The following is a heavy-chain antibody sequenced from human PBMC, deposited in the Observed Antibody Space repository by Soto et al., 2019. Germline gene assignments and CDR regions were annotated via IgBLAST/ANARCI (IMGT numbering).Heavy chain of an antibody. Sequence: SQTLSLTCAISGDSVSSNTAAWNWIRSSPSRGLEWLGRTYYRSNWYNDYAVSVESRITINPDTSKNQFSLQLNSVTPEDAAVYYCTRGRGITVAGKGLDYWGQGTMVTVSS. CDR2: TYYRSNWYN. CDR1: GDSVSSNTAA. J-gene: IGHJ4*02. V-gene: IGHV6-1*01. CDR3: TRGRGITVAGKGLDY. D-gene: IGHD6-19*01.